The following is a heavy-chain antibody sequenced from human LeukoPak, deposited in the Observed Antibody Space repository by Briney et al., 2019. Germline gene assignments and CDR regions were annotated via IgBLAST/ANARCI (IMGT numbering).Heavy chain of an antibody. CDR2: ISYDGSNK. V-gene: IGHV3-30*01. D-gene: IGHD3-22*01. CDR3: AREGYDSSGTDAFDI. CDR1: GFTFSSYA. J-gene: IGHJ3*02. Sequence: GGSLRLSCAASGFTFSSYAMHWVRQAPGKGLEWVAVISYDGSNKYYADSVKGRFTISRDNSKNTLYLQMNSLRAEDTAVYYCAREGYDSSGTDAFDIWGQGTMVTVSS.